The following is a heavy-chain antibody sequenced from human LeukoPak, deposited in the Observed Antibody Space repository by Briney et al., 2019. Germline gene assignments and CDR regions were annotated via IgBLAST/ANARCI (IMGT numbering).Heavy chain of an antibody. CDR1: GGSISSYY. D-gene: IGHD3-22*01. CDR3: ARVLNYYDSSGYYDDYYYYYYMDV. V-gene: IGHV4-59*01. Sequence: PSETLSLTCTVSGGSISSYYWSWIRQPPGKGLEWIGYIYYSGSTNYDPSLKSRVTISVDTSKNQFSLKLSSVTAADTDVYYCARVLNYYDSSGYYDDYYYYYYMDVWGKGTTVTVSS. J-gene: IGHJ6*03. CDR2: IYYSGST.